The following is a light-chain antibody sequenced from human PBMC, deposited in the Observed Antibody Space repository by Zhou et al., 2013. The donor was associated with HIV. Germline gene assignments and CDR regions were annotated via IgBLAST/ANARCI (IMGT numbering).Light chain of an antibody. J-gene: IGKJ1*01. V-gene: IGKV3-15*01. CDR2: GAG. Sequence: IVMTQSPATLSVSPGERATLSCRASQSVSNNVAWYQQKPGQAPRILIYGAGTRATGIPARFSGSGSGTEFTLVISSMQSEDFAVYYCQQYNDWPRTFGQGTKVDIK. CDR1: QSVSNN. CDR3: QQYNDWPRT.